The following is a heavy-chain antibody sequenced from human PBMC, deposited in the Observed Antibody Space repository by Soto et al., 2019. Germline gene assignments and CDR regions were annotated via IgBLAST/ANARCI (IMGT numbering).Heavy chain of an antibody. CDR1: GGSISSYH. CDR3: ARLGGPYGSGSYYPTYYYYYMDV. D-gene: IGHD3-10*01. J-gene: IGHJ6*03. Sequence: SETLSLTCTVSGGSISSYHWIWIRQPPGKGLEWIGSIYDSGSTNYNPSVKSGVSLSVDTSKNQLSLRLSSVTAAETAVYYCARLGGPYGSGSYYPTYYYYYMDVWGKGTTVTVSS. CDR2: IYDSGST. V-gene: IGHV4-59*08.